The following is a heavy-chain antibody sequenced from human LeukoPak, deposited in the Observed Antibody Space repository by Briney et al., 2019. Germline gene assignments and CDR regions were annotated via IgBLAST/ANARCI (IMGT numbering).Heavy chain of an antibody. CDR2: VYYSGST. Sequence: SETLSLTLPVSGGSNVSYSWNWIRQPPGKGLPWIGYVYYSGSTTFKPSLKSRVTISIDTSKNQFSLNLNSVTAEDTAVYYCARRVKTAATTSGDNWLDPWGQGTLVTVSS. CDR1: GGSNVSYS. D-gene: IGHD4-17*01. V-gene: IGHV4-59*08. J-gene: IGHJ5*02. CDR3: ARRVKTAATTSGDNWLDP.